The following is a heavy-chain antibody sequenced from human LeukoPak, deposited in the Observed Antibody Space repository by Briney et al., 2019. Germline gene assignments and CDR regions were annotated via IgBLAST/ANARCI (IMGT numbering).Heavy chain of an antibody. CDR1: GYTFTGYY. CDR2: INPNSGGT. D-gene: IGHD4/OR15-4a*01. Sequence: ASVKVSCKASGYTFTGYYMHWVRQAPGQGLEWMGRINPNSGGTNYAQKFQGRVTMTRDTSISTAYMELSRLRSDDTAVYYCARDRLWVSERVDYWGQGTLVTVSS. CDR3: ARDRLWVSERVDY. J-gene: IGHJ4*02. V-gene: IGHV1-2*06.